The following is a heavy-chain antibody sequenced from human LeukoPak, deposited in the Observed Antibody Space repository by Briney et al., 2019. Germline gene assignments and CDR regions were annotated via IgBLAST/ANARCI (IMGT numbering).Heavy chain of an antibody. CDR3: ARGLTYYDSWSGYSNYFDY. V-gene: IGHV4-34*01. CDR2: INHSGST. J-gene: IGHJ4*02. Sequence: PSETLSLTCAVYGGSFSGYYWSWIRQPPGKGLEWIGEINHSGSTNYNPSLKSRVTISVDTSKNQFSLKLSSVTAADTAVYYCARGLTYYDSWSGYSNYFDYWGQGTLVTVSS. D-gene: IGHD3-3*01. CDR1: GGSFSGYY.